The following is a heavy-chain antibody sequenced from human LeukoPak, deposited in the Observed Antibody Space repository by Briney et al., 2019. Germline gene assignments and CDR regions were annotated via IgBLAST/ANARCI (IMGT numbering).Heavy chain of an antibody. D-gene: IGHD1-1*01. J-gene: IGHJ4*02. CDR3: AKGQLSFDY. CDR1: GGSISSSSYY. V-gene: IGHV4-39*07. CDR2: IYYSGST. Sequence: NASETLSLTCTVSGGSISSSSYYWGWIRQPPGKGLEWIGSIYYSGSTYYNPSLKSRVSISVDTSKNQFSLKLSSVTAADTAVYYCAKGQLSFDYWGQGTLVTVSS.